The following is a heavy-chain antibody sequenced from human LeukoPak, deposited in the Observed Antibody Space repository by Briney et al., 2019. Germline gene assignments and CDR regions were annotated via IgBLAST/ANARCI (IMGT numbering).Heavy chain of an antibody. V-gene: IGHV3-64*02. CDR3: ARGGYYAASDI. Sequence: PGGSLRLSCAASGLTFSSHAMHWVRQAPGKGLEYVSAIVSNGGSTYYADSVRGRFTISRDNSKDTVYLQMGSLRPEDTAVYYCARGGYYAASDIWGQGALVTVSS. CDR1: GLTFSSHA. CDR2: IVSNGGST. J-gene: IGHJ4*02. D-gene: IGHD3-3*01.